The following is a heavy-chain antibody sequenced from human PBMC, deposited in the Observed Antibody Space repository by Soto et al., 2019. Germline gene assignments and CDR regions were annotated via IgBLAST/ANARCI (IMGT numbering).Heavy chain of an antibody. Sequence: EVQLVESGGGLVQPGGSLRLSCAASGFTFSSYWMSWVRQAPGKGLEWVANIKQDGSEKYYVDSVKGRFTISRDNAKNSLYLQMKSQRAEDTAVYYCARGRGCSTGCHNFDFWGQGTLVTVSS. J-gene: IGHJ4*02. D-gene: IGHD2-2*01. V-gene: IGHV3-7*01. CDR1: GFTFSSYW. CDR3: ARGRGCSTGCHNFDF. CDR2: IKQDGSEK.